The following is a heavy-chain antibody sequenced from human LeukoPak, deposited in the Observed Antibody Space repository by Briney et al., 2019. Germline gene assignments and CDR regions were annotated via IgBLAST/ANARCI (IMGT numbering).Heavy chain of an antibody. J-gene: IGHJ4*02. CDR3: VRDLDLGGYSSFVS. CDR2: ISSSGSTI. CDR1: GFTFSSHE. D-gene: IGHD4-23*01. V-gene: IGHV3-48*03. Sequence: GGSLRLSCAASGFTFSSHEMNWVRQAPGKGLEWVSYISSSGSTIYYADSVKGRFTISRDNAKNSLYLQMNTLRAEDTAVYYCVRDLDLGGYSSFVSWGQGTLVTVSS.